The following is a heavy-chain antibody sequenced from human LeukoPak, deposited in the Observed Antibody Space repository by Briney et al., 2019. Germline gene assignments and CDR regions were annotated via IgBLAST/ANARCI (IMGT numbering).Heavy chain of an antibody. CDR1: GYSFTSYW. V-gene: IGHV5-51*01. D-gene: IGHD6-13*01. Sequence: GESLKISCKGSGYSFTSYWIGWVRPMPGKGLEWMGIIYPGDSDTRYSPSFQGQVTISADKSISTAYLQWSSLKASDTAMYYCARQDKQLDCYYYGMDVWGQGTTVTVSS. J-gene: IGHJ6*02. CDR2: IYPGDSDT. CDR3: ARQDKQLDCYYYGMDV.